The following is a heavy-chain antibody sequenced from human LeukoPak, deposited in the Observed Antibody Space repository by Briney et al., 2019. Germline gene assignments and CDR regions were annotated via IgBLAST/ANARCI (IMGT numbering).Heavy chain of an antibody. CDR1: GFTFSSYG. J-gene: IGHJ4*02. CDR3: ARRTAAGKYYFDS. CDR2: INTDGSST. Sequence: PGRSLRLSCAASGFTFSSYGMHWVRQAPGKGLEWVAVINTDGSSTNYADSVKGRFTISRDNAKNTLFLQMNSLRADDTAVYYCARRTAAGKYYFDSWGQGTLVTVSS. D-gene: IGHD6-13*01. V-gene: IGHV3-74*01.